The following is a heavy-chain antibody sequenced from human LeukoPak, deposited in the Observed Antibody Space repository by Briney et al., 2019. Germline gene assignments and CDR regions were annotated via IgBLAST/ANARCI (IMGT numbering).Heavy chain of an antibody. D-gene: IGHD4-23*01. CDR2: IKSKTDSGTA. CDR3: IRWEFPGGH. Sequence: PGGSLRLSCAASGFTFSNAWMSWVRQAPGKGLEWVGRIKSKTDSGTADYAAPVKGRFTISRDDSKNALYLQMNSLKSEDTALYYCIRWEFPGGHWGQGTLVTVSS. J-gene: IGHJ4*02. CDR1: GFTFSNAW. V-gene: IGHV3-15*01.